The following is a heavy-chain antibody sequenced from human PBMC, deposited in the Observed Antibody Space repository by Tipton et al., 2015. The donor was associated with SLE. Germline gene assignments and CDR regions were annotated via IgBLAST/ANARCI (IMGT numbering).Heavy chain of an antibody. CDR2: VSSGGST. V-gene: IGHV4-39*07. J-gene: IGHJ4*02. D-gene: IGHD5-18*01. Sequence: TLSLTCTVSGGSISSRTYYWGWIRQPPGKGLEWIGSVSSGGSTYYNPSLKGRVTISIDRSKNQFSLKLSSVTAADTAVYYCARDSGYSSGLDYWGQGTLVTVSS. CDR1: GGSISSRTYY. CDR3: ARDSGYSSGLDY.